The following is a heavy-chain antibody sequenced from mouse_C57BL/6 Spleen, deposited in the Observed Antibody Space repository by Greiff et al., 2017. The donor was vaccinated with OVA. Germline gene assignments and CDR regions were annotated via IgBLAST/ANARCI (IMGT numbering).Heavy chain of an antibody. V-gene: IGHV5-12*01. Sequence: EVKVVESGGGLVQPGGSLKLSCAASGFTFSDYYMYWVRQTPEKRLEWVAYISNGGGSTYYPDTVKGRFTISRDNAKNTLYLQMSCLTSEDTAMYYCAREGQLRLPFAYWGQGTLVTVSA. J-gene: IGHJ3*01. CDR2: ISNGGGST. CDR1: GFTFSDYY. CDR3: AREGQLRLPFAY. D-gene: IGHD3-2*02.